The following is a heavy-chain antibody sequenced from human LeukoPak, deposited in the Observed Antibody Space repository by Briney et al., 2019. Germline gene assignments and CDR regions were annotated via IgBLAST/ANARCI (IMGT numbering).Heavy chain of an antibody. V-gene: IGHV1-2*06. Sequence: ASVKVSCKASGYTFTGYYMHWVRQAPGQGLEWMGRINPNSGGTNYAQKFQGRVTITTDESTSTAYMELSSLRSEGTAVYYCARSYDSSGYYPSFDYWGQGTLVTVSS. CDR1: GYTFTGYY. J-gene: IGHJ4*02. D-gene: IGHD3-22*01. CDR2: INPNSGGT. CDR3: ARSYDSSGYYPSFDY.